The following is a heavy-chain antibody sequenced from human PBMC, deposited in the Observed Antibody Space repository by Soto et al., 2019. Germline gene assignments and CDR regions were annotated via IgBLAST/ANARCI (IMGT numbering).Heavy chain of an antibody. D-gene: IGHD6-13*01. J-gene: IGHJ5*02. CDR2: IYYSGST. CDR3: ARHYRGYSSSPWGWFDP. CDR1: GGSISSSSYY. V-gene: IGHV4-39*01. Sequence: QLQLQESGPGLVKPSETLSLTCTVSGGSISSSSYYWGWIRQPPGKGLEWIGTIYYSGSTYYNPSLKSRVTISVDTSKNQFSLKLSSVTAADTAVYYCARHYRGYSSSPWGWFDPWGQGALVTVSS.